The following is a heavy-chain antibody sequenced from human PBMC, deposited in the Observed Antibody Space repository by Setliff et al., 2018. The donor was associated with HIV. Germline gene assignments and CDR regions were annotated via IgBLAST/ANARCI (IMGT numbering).Heavy chain of an antibody. CDR1: GDSVSSNSAA. J-gene: IGHJ6*03. D-gene: IGHD3-16*01. CDR3: ARGGDWDYNYYMDV. Sequence: SQTLSLTCASSGDSVSSNSAAWNWIRQSPSRGLEWLGRTYYRSKWNNDYVASVKSRIIINPDTSKNQFSLHLRSVTPEDTAVYYCARGGDWDYNYYMDVWGKGTTVTVSS. CDR2: TYYRSKWNN. V-gene: IGHV6-1*01.